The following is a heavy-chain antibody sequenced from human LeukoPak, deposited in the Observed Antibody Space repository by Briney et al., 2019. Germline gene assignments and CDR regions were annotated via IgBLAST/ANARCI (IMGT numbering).Heavy chain of an antibody. D-gene: IGHD6-13*01. CDR2: ISSSSSYI. J-gene: IGHJ4*02. Sequence: GGSLRLSCAASGFTCSSYSMNWVRQAPGKGLEWVSSISSSSSYIYYADSVKGRFTISRDNAKNSLYLQMNSLRAEDTAVYYCARDWSSWHKPFDYWGQGTLVTVSS. CDR1: GFTCSSYS. V-gene: IGHV3-21*01. CDR3: ARDWSSWHKPFDY.